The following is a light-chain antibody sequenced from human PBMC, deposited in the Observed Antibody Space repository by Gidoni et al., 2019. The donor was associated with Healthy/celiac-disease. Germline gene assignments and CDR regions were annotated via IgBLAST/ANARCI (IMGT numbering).Light chain of an antibody. Sequence: QSVLTQPPSASGTPGQRVTISCSGSSSNLGNNTVNWYQQLPGTAPKLLIYSNNQRPSGFPDRFSGSNLGTSASLAISGLQSEDEADYYCAAWDDSLNGYVFGTGTNVTVL. CDR2: SNN. V-gene: IGLV1-44*01. J-gene: IGLJ1*01. CDR3: AAWDDSLNGYV. CDR1: SSNLGNNT.